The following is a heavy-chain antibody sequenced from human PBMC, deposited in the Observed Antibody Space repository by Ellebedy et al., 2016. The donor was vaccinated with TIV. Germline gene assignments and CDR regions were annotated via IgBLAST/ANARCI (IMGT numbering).Heavy chain of an antibody. D-gene: IGHD3-10*01. CDR2: IYYSGST. Sequence: SETLSLTCTVSGDSISRGSYYWGWIRQPPGKGLEWIGSIYYSGSTDYNPSLKSRVTISADTSKNQFSLRLSSVTAADTGVYYCARWFGELLYVRWFDPWGQGTLVSVSS. CDR3: ARWFGELLYVRWFDP. J-gene: IGHJ5*02. CDR1: GDSISRGSYY. V-gene: IGHV4-39*01.